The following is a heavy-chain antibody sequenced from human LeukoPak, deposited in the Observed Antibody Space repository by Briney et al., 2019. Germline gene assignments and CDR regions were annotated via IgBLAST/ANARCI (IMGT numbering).Heavy chain of an antibody. J-gene: IGHJ4*02. CDR1: GFTFSSYW. D-gene: IGHD2-21*02. CDR3: ARSTYCGGDCYYYFDY. V-gene: IGHV3-74*01. CDR2: INSDGTII. Sequence: GGSLRLSSAASGFTFSSYWMHWVRQAPGKGLVWVSRINSDGTIIGYADSVKGRFTISRDNAKNTLYLQMNSLRADDTAVYYCARSTYCGGDCYYYFDYWGQGTLVTVAS.